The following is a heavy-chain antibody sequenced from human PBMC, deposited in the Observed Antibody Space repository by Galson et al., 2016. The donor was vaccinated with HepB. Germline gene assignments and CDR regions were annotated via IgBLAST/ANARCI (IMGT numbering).Heavy chain of an antibody. J-gene: IGHJ6*02. CDR1: GFTFTRYW. V-gene: IGHV3-74*01. Sequence: SLRLSCAASGFTFTRYWKHWVRQAPGKGLVWVSRINSDGTSASYADSMKGRFTISRDNAKNTLYLQMNSLRAEDTAVYYCVREDYGDDRVYYYYYGMDVWGQGTTVTVSS. CDR3: VREDYGDDRVYYYYYGMDV. D-gene: IGHD4-17*01. CDR2: INSDGTSA.